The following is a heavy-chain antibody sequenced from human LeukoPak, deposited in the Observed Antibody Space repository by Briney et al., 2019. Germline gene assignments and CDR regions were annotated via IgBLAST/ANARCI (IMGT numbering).Heavy chain of an antibody. Sequence: PGGSLRLSCAASGFTFTNYWMSWVRQAPGKGLEWVSYISSSSSTIYYADSVKGRFTISRDNAKNSLYLQMNSLRDEDTAVYYCASFGTTVTTRGYYGMDVWGRGTTVTVSS. CDR1: GFTFTNYW. CDR3: ASFGTTVTTRGYYGMDV. J-gene: IGHJ6*02. V-gene: IGHV3-48*02. CDR2: ISSSSSTI. D-gene: IGHD4-17*01.